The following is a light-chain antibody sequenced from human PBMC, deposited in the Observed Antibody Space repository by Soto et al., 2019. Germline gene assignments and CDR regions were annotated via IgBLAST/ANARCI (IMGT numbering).Light chain of an antibody. CDR2: EVN. Sequence: QSVLTQPPSASGSPGQSVTISCTGTSSDIGGYNSVSLYQQHPGKAPRLMIYEVNKRPSGVPDRFSGSKSGYTASLTVSGLQTEDEAFYYCSSSAGIYHYLVFGGGTKLTVL. J-gene: IGLJ3*02. CDR1: SSDIGGYNS. V-gene: IGLV2-8*01. CDR3: SSSAGIYHYLV.